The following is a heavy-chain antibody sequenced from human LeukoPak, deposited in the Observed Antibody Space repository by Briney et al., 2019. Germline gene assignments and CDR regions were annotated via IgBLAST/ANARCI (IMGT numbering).Heavy chain of an antibody. Sequence: GGSLRLSCAASGFTFSSYWMHWVRQAPGEGLVWVSRINSDGSSTSYADSVKGRLTISRDNAKNTLYLQMNSLRAEDTAVYYCARVRFGYSSIPFDYWGQGTLVTVSS. V-gene: IGHV3-74*01. J-gene: IGHJ4*02. CDR3: ARVRFGYSSIPFDY. CDR1: GFTFSSYW. D-gene: IGHD6-19*01. CDR2: INSDGSST.